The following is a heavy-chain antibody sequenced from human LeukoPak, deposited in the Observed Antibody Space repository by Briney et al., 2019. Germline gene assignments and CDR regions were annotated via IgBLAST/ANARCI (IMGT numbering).Heavy chain of an antibody. V-gene: IGHV4-59*01. J-gene: IGHJ5*02. CDR1: GIPLSNYY. D-gene: IGHD3-10*01. CDR2: IYYSGST. Sequence: SETLSLTCSVSGIPLSNYYWNWIRQSPGKGLEWHGYIYYSGSTDYNPSLKSRVTMSIDMSKRQFSLELSSVTAADTAVYYCARGGVVGTMLRGINWFDPWGPGTQVAVSS. CDR3: ARGGVVGTMLRGINWFDP.